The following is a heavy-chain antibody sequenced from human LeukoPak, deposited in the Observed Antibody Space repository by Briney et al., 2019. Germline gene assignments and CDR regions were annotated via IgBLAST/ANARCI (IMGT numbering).Heavy chain of an antibody. CDR1: GFTFSSYA. D-gene: IGHD3-10*01. V-gene: IGHV3-23*01. CDR2: ISGSGGST. CDR3: AKVRPPVHYGSGSYSALYFDY. Sequence: GGSLRLSCAASGFTFSSYAMSWVRQAPGKGLEWVSAISGSGGSTYYADSVKGRFTISRDNSKTTLYLQMNSLRAEDTAVYYCAKVRPPVHYGSGSYSALYFDYWGQGTLVTVSP. J-gene: IGHJ4*02.